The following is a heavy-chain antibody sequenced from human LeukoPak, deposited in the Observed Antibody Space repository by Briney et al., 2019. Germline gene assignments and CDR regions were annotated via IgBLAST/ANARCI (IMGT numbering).Heavy chain of an antibody. V-gene: IGHV1-69*13. Sequence: SVKVSCKASGGTFSSYAISWVRQAPGQGLEWMGGIIPIFGTANYAQKFQGRVTITADESTSTAYMELRSLRSEDTAVYYCARKSYCSGGNCFLDYWGQGTLVTVSS. D-gene: IGHD2-15*01. J-gene: IGHJ4*02. CDR1: GGTFSSYA. CDR2: IIPIFGTA. CDR3: ARKSYCSGGNCFLDY.